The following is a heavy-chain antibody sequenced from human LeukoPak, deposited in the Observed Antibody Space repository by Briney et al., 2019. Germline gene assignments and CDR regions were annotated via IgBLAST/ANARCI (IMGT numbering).Heavy chain of an antibody. D-gene: IGHD2-15*01. V-gene: IGHV4-59*08. CDR2: SYYSGST. J-gene: IGHJ3*02. Sequence: SETLSLTCTVSGGSISSYYWSWIRQPPGKGLEWIGYSYYSGSTNYNPSLKSRVTISVDTSKNQFSLKLSSVTAADTAVYYCARHVYCSGGSCYSLPAFDIWGQGTMVTVSS. CDR3: ARHVYCSGGSCYSLPAFDI. CDR1: GGSISSYY.